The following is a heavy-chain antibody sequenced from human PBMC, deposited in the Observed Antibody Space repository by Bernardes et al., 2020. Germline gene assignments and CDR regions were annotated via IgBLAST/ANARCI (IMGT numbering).Heavy chain of an antibody. Sequence: LSLTCAVYGGSFRGSYWRWIRQPPGKGLEWIGEINHSGSTNYNPSLMSRVTISVDTSKNQFSLNLSPVTAADTAVYYCARGGHWSGYPYWGQGTLVTVSS. D-gene: IGHD3-3*01. CDR2: INHSGST. V-gene: IGHV4-34*01. CDR1: GGSFRGSY. CDR3: ARGGHWSGYPY. J-gene: IGHJ4*02.